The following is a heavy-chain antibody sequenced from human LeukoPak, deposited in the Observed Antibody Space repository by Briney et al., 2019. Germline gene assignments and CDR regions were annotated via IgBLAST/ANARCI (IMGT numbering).Heavy chain of an antibody. Sequence: ASVKVSCKASGYTFTSYYMHWVRQAPGQGLEWIGIINPSGGSTSYTQKFQGRVTMTRDTSTTTVYMELSRLRSDDTAVYYCARDWFGVVVPAAMGFDPWGQGTLVTVSS. J-gene: IGHJ5*02. V-gene: IGHV1-46*01. CDR1: GYTFTSYY. CDR2: INPSGGST. CDR3: ARDWFGVVVPAAMGFDP. D-gene: IGHD2-2*01.